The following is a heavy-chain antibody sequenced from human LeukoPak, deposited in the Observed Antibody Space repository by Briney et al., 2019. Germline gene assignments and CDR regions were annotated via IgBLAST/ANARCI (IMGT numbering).Heavy chain of an antibody. Sequence: GGSLRLSCAASGFTFSSYAMSWVRQAPGKGLEWVSAISGSGGSTYYADSVKGRFTISRDNSKNTLYLQMNSLRAEDTAVYYCNVSPRRITKVRGVIFSSSWGQGTLVTVSS. V-gene: IGHV3-23*01. CDR3: NVSPRRITKVRGVIFSSS. CDR2: ISGSGGST. CDR1: GFTFSSYA. D-gene: IGHD3-10*01. J-gene: IGHJ4*02.